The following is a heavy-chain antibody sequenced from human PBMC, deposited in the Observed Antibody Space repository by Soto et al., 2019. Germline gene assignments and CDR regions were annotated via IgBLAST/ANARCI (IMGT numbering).Heavy chain of an antibody. J-gene: IGHJ4*02. CDR2: IYWDDDK. CDR1: GFSLNTYGVG. D-gene: IGHD3-16*01. CDR3: SRALGSWGAYYFDY. Sequence: QITLKESGPTLVKPTQTLTLTCTFSGFSLNTYGVGVDWIHQPPGKALEWLALIYWDDDKRYSPSLKGRLTITKDSSKNQVVLTMTNMDPVDTVTYDCSRALGSWGAYYFDYWGEGTLVTVSS. V-gene: IGHV2-5*02.